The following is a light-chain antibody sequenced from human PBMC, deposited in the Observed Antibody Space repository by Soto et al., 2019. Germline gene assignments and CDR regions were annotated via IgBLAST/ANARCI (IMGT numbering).Light chain of an antibody. CDR3: QQDDSYPWT. Sequence: DIQMTQSPSTLSASVGDRVSITCRASQSISPWLAWYQQKPGKAPRLLIYGASSLESGLPSRFSGSGSGTEFTLTISCLRTDDFSTYYCQQDDSYPWTFGQGTKVEIK. CDR1: QSISPW. J-gene: IGKJ1*01. CDR2: GAS. V-gene: IGKV1-5*01.